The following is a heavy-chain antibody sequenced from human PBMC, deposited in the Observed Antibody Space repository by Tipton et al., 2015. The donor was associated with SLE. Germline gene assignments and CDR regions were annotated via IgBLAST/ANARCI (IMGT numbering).Heavy chain of an antibody. CDR1: SGSISSHY. CDR3: ARGGCSSSSCLKWFAP. J-gene: IGHJ5*02. CDR2: IYYSGST. V-gene: IGHV4-59*11. D-gene: IGHD2-2*01. Sequence: GLVKPSETLSLTCTVSSGSISSHYWSWIRQPPGKGLEWIGYIYYSGSTNYNPSLKSRVTISLATSRNQFSLKLSSVTAADTAVYYCARGGCSSSSCLKWFAPWAQGTLVTVSS.